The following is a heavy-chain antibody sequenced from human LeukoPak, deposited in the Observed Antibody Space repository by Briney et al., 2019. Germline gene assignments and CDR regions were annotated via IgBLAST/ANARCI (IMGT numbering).Heavy chain of an antibody. CDR2: ISYDGSNK. CDR3: AKDKVSAARRAPHFDY. V-gene: IGHV3-30*18. J-gene: IGHJ4*02. CDR1: GFTFSSYG. Sequence: GGSLRLSCAASGFTFSSYGMHWVRQAPGKGLEWVAVISYDGSNKYYADSVKGRFTISRDNSKNTLYLQMNSLRAEDTAVYYCAKDKVSAARRAPHFDYWGQGTLVTVSS. D-gene: IGHD2-2*01.